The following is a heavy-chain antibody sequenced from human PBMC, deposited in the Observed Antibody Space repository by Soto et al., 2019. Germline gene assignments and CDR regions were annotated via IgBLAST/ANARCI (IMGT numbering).Heavy chain of an antibody. Sequence: QVQLQESGPGLMKPSGTLSLTCAVSGGSISSSNWWSWVRQPPGKGLEWIGKIYHSGSTNYNPSLKSRVTISVDKSKNQFSLKLSSVTAADTAVYYCARVYMVRGTIIRYFDYWGQGTLVTVSS. J-gene: IGHJ4*02. CDR1: GGSISSSNW. D-gene: IGHD3-10*01. CDR2: IYHSGST. V-gene: IGHV4-4*02. CDR3: ARVYMVRGTIIRYFDY.